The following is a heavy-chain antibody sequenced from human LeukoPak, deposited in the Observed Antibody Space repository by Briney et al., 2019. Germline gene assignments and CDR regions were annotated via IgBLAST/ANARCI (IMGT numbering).Heavy chain of an antibody. V-gene: IGHV3-30*02. Sequence: PGGSLRLSCAASGFTFSSYGMHWVRQAPGKGLEWVAFIRYDGSNKYYADSMKGRFTISRDNSKNTLYLQMNSLRAEDTAVYYCAKMRFLEWLSYFDYWGQGTLVTVSS. CDR3: AKMRFLEWLSYFDY. J-gene: IGHJ4*02. CDR1: GFTFSSYG. D-gene: IGHD3-3*01. CDR2: IRYDGSNK.